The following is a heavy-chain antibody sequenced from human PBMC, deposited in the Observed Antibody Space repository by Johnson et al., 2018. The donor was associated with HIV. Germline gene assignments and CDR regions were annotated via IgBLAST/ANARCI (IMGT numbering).Heavy chain of an antibody. CDR3: AREGGNWGRPDAFDL. J-gene: IGHJ3*01. CDR2: INWNGGNT. CDR1: GFIFDDYG. D-gene: IGHD7-27*01. Sequence: VESGGSLRLSCAASGFIFDDYGLNWVRQGPGKGLEWVSGINWNGGNTGYADSVTGRFTISRDNSKNTLYLQMTNLRIEETAVYYCAREGGNWGRPDAFDLWGQGTMVTVSS. V-gene: IGHV3-20*04.